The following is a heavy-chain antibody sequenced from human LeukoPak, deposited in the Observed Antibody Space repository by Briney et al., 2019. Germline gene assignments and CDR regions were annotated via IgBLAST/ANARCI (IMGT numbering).Heavy chain of an antibody. Sequence: GGSLRLSCAASGFTFSSYGMLWVRQAPGKGLEWVSFISSDSRIIYHADSVKGRFTVSRDNAKNSLYLQMNSLRDEDTAVYYCARNPAGIGDYWGQGTLVTVSS. V-gene: IGHV3-48*02. CDR3: ARNPAGIGDY. D-gene: IGHD1-26*01. CDR2: ISSDSRII. CDR1: GFTFSSYG. J-gene: IGHJ4*02.